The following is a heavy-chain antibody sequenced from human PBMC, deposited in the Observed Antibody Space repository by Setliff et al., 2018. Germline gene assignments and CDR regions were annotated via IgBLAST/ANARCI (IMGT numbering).Heavy chain of an antibody. V-gene: IGHV4-39*01. Sequence: KPSETLSLTCTVSGGPINSDRYYWGWIRQPPGKGLEWIGSMYSSGSTYYSPSLKSRVTISVDTSQNQFSLKLSSVTAADTAAYYCASHPRVTIFGVVAFDYWGQGILVTVSS. CDR3: ASHPRVTIFGVVAFDY. D-gene: IGHD3-3*01. J-gene: IGHJ4*02. CDR1: GGPINSDRYY. CDR2: MYSSGST.